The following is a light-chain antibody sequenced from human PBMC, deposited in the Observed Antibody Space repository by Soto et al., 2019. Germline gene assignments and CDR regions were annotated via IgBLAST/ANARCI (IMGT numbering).Light chain of an antibody. Sequence: EIVLTQSPDTLSLSPGERATLSCRASQSVSSFLAWYQQKPGQAPRLLIYDASNRATGIPARFSGSGSGKDFTLTISSLEPEDFAVYYCQQRSNWPAEVTFGPGTKVDIK. CDR2: DAS. V-gene: IGKV3-11*01. J-gene: IGKJ3*01. CDR3: QQRSNWPAEVT. CDR1: QSVSSF.